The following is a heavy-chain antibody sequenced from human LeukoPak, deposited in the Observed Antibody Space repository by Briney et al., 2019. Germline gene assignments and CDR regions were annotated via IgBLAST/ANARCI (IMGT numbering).Heavy chain of an antibody. J-gene: IGHJ4*02. CDR2: ISSSSSTI. CDR1: GGSFSGYY. Sequence: LSLTCAVYGGSFSGYYWSWIRQAPGKGLEWVSYISSSSSTIHYADSVKGRFTISRDNSKNTLYLQMNSLRAEDTAVYYCAKDPSDYWGQGTLVTVSS. V-gene: IGHV3-11*04. CDR3: AKDPSDY.